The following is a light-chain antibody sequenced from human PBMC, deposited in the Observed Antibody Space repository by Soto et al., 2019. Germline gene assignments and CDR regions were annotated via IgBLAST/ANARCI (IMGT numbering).Light chain of an antibody. Sequence: QSVRTQPPSASGSPGQSVTISCTGTSSDVGGYNSVSWYQQHPGKAPKLMIYEVNKRPSGVPDRFSGSKSGNTASLTVSGLQAEDEADYYCSSYAGSNNVFGTGTKVTVL. J-gene: IGLJ1*01. CDR2: EVN. CDR3: SSYAGSNNV. CDR1: SSDVGGYNS. V-gene: IGLV2-8*01.